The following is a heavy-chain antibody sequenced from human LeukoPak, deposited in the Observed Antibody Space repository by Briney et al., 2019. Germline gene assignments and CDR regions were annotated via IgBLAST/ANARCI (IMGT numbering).Heavy chain of an antibody. CDR2: ISGSGGST. CDR1: GFTVSSNE. CDR3: AKDQHSSPII. D-gene: IGHD6-13*01. J-gene: IGHJ3*02. V-gene: IGHV3-23*01. Sequence: PGGSLRLSCAASGFTVSSNEMSWVRQAPGKGLEWVSAISGSGGSTYYADSVKGRFTISRDNSKNTLYLQMNSLRAEDTAVYYCAKDQHSSPIIWGQGTMVTVSS.